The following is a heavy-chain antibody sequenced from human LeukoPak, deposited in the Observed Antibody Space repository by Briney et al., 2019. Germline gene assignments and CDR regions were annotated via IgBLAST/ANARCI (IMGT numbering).Heavy chain of an antibody. J-gene: IGHJ3*02. D-gene: IGHD5-18*01. CDR2: ISGSGGST. CDR1: GFTFSSYA. CDR3: ARGYSYGDDAFDI. Sequence: PGGSLRLSCAASGFTFSSYAMSWVRQAPGKGLEWVSAISGSGGSTYYADSVKGRFTISRDNSKNTLYLQMNSLRAEDTAVYYCARGYSYGDDAFDIWGQGTMVTVSS. V-gene: IGHV3-23*01.